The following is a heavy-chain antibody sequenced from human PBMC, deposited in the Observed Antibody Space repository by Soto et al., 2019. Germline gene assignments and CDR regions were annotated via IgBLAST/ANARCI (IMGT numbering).Heavy chain of an antibody. V-gene: IGHV4-59*12. CDR1: GDSISTDY. CDR3: ARDPYGSGNHYYYGMDV. Sequence: SETLSLTCTVSGDSISTDYWSWIRQSPGKGLEWIGFIYYGGSTNYNPSLKSRVTISVDTSKNQFSLKLSSVTAADTAVYYCARDPYGSGNHYYYGMDVWGQGTTVTVSS. J-gene: IGHJ6*02. D-gene: IGHD3-10*01. CDR2: IYYGGST.